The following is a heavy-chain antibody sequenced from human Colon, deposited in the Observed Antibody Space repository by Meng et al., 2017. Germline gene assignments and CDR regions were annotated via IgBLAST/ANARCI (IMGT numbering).Heavy chain of an antibody. CDR2: ISSSGKII. CDR1: GLTFRDYY. V-gene: IGHV3-11*01. D-gene: IGHD1-14*01. Sequence: VQLVESGGGLVQPGGSLILSCAASGLTFRDYYMTWIRQAPGKGLEWVSHISSSGKIIDYADSVKGRFTISRDNANNSLYLQMDSLTADDTAVYYCARDHGTGLDHWGQGALVTVSS. CDR3: ARDHGTGLDH. J-gene: IGHJ4*02.